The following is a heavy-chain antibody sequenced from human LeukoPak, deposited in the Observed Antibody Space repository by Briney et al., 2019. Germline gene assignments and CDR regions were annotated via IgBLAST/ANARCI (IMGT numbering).Heavy chain of an antibody. V-gene: IGHV1-18*01. J-gene: IGHJ4*02. CDR1: GYTFTSYG. Sequence: RASVKVSCKASGYTFTSYGISWVRQAPGQGLEWMGWISGYNGNTNHAQKFRGRVTMTTDTSTSTVYMELRSLRSDDTAVYYCARDNSSSTRENWGQGTQVTVSS. CDR2: ISGYNGNT. CDR3: ARDNSSSTREN. D-gene: IGHD6-13*01.